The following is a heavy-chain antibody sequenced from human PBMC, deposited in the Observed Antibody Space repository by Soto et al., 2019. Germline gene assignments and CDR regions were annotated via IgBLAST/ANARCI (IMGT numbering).Heavy chain of an antibody. CDR2: ISASGGGT. Sequence: GGSLRLSCAASGFTFSNYAMSWVRQAPGMGLEWVSHISASGGGTSYTDSVKGRFTISRDNSKNTLYLQMNSLRAEDTAVYYCAKVWSTYYFDSWGQGTLVTVSS. CDR3: AKVWSTYYFDS. V-gene: IGHV3-23*01. CDR1: GFTFSNYA. D-gene: IGHD1-26*01. J-gene: IGHJ4*02.